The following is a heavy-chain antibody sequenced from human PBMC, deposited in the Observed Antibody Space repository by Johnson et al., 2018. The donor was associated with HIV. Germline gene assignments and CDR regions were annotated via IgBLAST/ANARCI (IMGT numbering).Heavy chain of an antibody. D-gene: IGHD1-26*01. CDR1: GFTVSSNY. J-gene: IGHJ3*01. CDR3: VREDGAFDL. CDR2: LSGSGGST. V-gene: IGHV3-23*04. Sequence: EQLVESGGGVVQPGRSLRLSCAASGFTVSSNYMSWVRQAPGQGLEWVSALSGSGGSTYYADSVKGRFTISRDNSKNTLYLQMNSLRAEDTAVYYCVREDGAFDLWGQGTVVTVSS.